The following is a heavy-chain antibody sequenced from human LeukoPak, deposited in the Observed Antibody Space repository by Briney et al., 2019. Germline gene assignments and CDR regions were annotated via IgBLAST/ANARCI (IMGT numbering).Heavy chain of an antibody. D-gene: IGHD2-2*01. CDR1: GFTFSSYG. CDR2: ISYDGSNK. J-gene: IGHJ6*04. V-gene: IGHV3-30*18. Sequence: GRSLRLSCAASGFTFSSYGMHWVRQAPGKGLEWVAVISYDGSNKYYADSVKGRFTFSRDNSKNTLYLQMNSLRAEDTAVYYCAKEMGYCSSTSCPGMDVWGKGTTVTVSS. CDR3: AKEMGYCSSTSCPGMDV.